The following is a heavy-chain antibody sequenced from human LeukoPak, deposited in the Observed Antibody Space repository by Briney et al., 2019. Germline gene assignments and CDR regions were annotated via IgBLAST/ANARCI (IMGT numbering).Heavy chain of an antibody. V-gene: IGHV3-7*01. D-gene: IGHD3-22*01. CDR2: IKKDGSEK. CDR3: ARDLYRIVVVPHYFDY. Sequence: GGSLRLSCAASGFTFSSYWMSWGRQAPGKGLEWVANIKKDGSEKYYVDSVKGRFTISRDNAKNSLYLQMNSLRAEDTAVYYCARDLYRIVVVPHYFDYWGQGTLVTVSS. CDR1: GFTFSSYW. J-gene: IGHJ4*02.